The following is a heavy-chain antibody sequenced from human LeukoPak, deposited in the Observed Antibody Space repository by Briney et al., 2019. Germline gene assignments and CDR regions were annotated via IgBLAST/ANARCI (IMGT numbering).Heavy chain of an antibody. V-gene: IGHV7-4-1*02. J-gene: IGHJ4*02. D-gene: IGHD3-10*01. CDR2: INTNTGSP. CDR3: ARNNADGEGRFGY. CDR1: GYRFTNYA. Sequence: ASVKVSCKASGYRFTNYAMNWVRQAPGQGLEWMGCINTNTGSPTYAQGFTGRFVFSLDTSVSTAYLQISSLKAEDTAVYYCARNNADGEGRFGYWGQGTLVTVSS.